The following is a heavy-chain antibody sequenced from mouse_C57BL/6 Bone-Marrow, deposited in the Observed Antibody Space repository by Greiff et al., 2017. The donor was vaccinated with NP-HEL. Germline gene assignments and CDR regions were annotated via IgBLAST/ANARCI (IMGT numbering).Heavy chain of an antibody. Sequence: QVQLQQPGTELVKPGTSVKLSCKSSGYTFTSYWMHWVKQRPGQGLEWIGNINPSNGGTNYNEKFKSKATLTVDKSSSTAYMQLSSLTSDDSAVYDCAREGRWLRRGYWYFDFWDTGTTVTVSS. V-gene: IGHV1-53*01. CDR1: GYTFTSYW. J-gene: IGHJ1*03. CDR2: INPSNGGT. CDR3: AREGRWLRRGYWYFDF. D-gene: IGHD2-2*01.